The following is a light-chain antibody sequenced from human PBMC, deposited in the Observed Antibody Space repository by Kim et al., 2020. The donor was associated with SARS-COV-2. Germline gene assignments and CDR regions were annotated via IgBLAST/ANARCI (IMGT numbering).Light chain of an antibody. CDR1: FSNVGSNF. J-gene: IGLJ2*01. Sequence: GQGVSISCSGSFSNVGSNFVSWYQQLPGTAPKLLIYRTDQRPSGVPDRFSGSKSGTSGSLAISGLRSEDEADYYCGTWDDSLSVVVFGGGTQLTVL. CDR2: RTD. V-gene: IGLV1-47*01. CDR3: GTWDDSLSVVV.